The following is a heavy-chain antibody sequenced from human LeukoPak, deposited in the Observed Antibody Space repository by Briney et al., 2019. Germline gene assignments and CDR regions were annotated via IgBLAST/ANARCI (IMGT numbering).Heavy chain of an antibody. CDR2: ISSSSSYI. V-gene: IGHV3-21*01. Sequence: PGGSLRLSCAASGFTFSSYSMNWVRQAPGKGLEWVSSISSSSSYIYYADSVKGRFTISRDNAKNSLYLQMNSLRAEDTAVYYCARDFGITGTTKDAFDIWGQGTMVTVSS. CDR3: ARDFGITGTTKDAFDI. D-gene: IGHD1-7*01. J-gene: IGHJ3*02. CDR1: GFTFSSYS.